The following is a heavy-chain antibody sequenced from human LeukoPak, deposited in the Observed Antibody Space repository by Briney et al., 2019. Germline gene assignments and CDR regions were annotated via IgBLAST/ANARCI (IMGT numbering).Heavy chain of an antibody. V-gene: IGHV4-59*01. CDR3: ARVTYTNAWT. J-gene: IGHJ5*02. CDR2: IYYSGST. Sequence: LETLSLTCTVSGGSISSYYWSWIRQPPGKGPEWIGYIYYSGSTNYNPSLKSRVTISVDTSKNQFSLKLSSVTAADTAVYYCARVTYTNAWTWGQGTLVTVSS. D-gene: IGHD6-19*01. CDR1: GGSISSYY.